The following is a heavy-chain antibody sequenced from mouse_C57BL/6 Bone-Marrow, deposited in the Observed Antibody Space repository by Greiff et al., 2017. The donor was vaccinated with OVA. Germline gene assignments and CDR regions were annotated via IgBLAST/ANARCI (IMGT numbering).Heavy chain of an antibody. D-gene: IGHD1-1*01. J-gene: IGHJ2*01. CDR3: ARRITTVVDFDY. V-gene: IGHV1-81*01. CDR2: IYPRSGNT. Sequence: QVQLKQSGAELARPGASVKLSCKASGYTFTSYGISWVKQRTGQGLEWIGEIYPRSGNTYYNEKFKGNATLTADKSSSTAYMELRSLTSEDSAVYFCARRITTVVDFDYWGQGTTLTVSS. CDR1: GYTFTSYG.